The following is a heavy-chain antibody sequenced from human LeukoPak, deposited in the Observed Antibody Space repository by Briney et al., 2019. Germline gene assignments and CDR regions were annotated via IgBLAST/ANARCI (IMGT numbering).Heavy chain of an antibody. CDR2: ISSRGTTI. Sequence: GESLTLSCAVAGFTFSTYPMNWVRQAPGKGLEWVAYISSRGTTIYHAGSGKSRFTISRENGKNSLYQQMNNLRAEDTAVYYCARDRRPAPEHSHGFAYRGQGTLVTVSS. D-gene: IGHD1-14*01. J-gene: IGHJ4*02. CDR1: GFTFSTYP. CDR3: ARDRRPAPEHSHGFAY. V-gene: IGHV3-48*01.